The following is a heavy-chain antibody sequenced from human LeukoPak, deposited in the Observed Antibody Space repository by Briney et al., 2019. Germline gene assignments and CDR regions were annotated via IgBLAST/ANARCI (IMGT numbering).Heavy chain of an antibody. CDR3: TRERWCDY. CDR2: ISWNSAGV. Sequence: GRSLRLSCAASGFTFDDYAMHWVRQAPGKGLEWVSGISWNSAGVGYADSVKGRFTISRDNAKHSLYLQMNSLKTEDTAVYYCTRERWCDYWGQGTLVTVSS. CDR1: GFTFDDYA. J-gene: IGHJ4*02. D-gene: IGHD5-24*01. V-gene: IGHV3-9*01.